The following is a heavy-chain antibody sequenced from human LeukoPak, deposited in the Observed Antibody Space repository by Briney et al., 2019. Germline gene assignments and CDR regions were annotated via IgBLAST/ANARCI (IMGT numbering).Heavy chain of an antibody. J-gene: IGHJ4*02. CDR2: INQDGSKK. Sequence: GGSLRLSCAASGFTFSDYWVDWVRQAPGKGLEWVANINQDGSKKNYLESVKGRSIISRDNAKNSLYLQMNSLRVEDTAVYYCARDSESWTITGPCFDSWGQGNLVTVSS. D-gene: IGHD3/OR15-3a*01. V-gene: IGHV3-7*01. CDR3: ARDSESWTITGPCFDS. CDR1: GFTFSDYW.